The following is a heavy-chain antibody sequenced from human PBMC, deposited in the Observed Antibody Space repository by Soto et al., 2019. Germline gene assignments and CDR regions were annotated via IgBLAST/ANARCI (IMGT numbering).Heavy chain of an antibody. CDR3: GRDGVGATPLGWFDP. CDR1: GYTFIGYY. V-gene: IGHV1-2*06. CDR2: INPRSGDT. J-gene: IGHJ5*02. D-gene: IGHD1-26*01. Sequence: QVQLVQSGAEVKEPGASVKVSCKASGYTFIGYYIHWVRQAPGQGLEWMGRINPRSGDTTYAQKFQGRLTMTRDTSISTAYMELSSLRSDDTAVYYCGRDGVGATPLGWFDPWGQGSLVTVSS.